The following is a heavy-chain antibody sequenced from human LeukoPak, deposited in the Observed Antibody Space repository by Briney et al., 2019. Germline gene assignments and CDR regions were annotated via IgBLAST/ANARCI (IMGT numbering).Heavy chain of an antibody. CDR3: ASLIVGAMGGAFDI. Sequence: GGSLRLSCAASGFTFSSYGMHWVRQAPGKGLEWVAFIRYDGSNKYYADSVKGRFTISRDNSKNTLYLQMNSLRAEDTAVYYCASLIVGAMGGAFDIWGQGTMVTVSS. J-gene: IGHJ3*02. V-gene: IGHV3-30*02. D-gene: IGHD1-26*01. CDR2: IRYDGSNK. CDR1: GFTFSSYG.